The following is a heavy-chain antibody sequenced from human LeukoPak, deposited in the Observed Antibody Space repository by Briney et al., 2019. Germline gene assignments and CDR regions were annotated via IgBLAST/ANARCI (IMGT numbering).Heavy chain of an antibody. D-gene: IGHD6-6*01. V-gene: IGHV1-69*01. Sequence: SVKVSCEASGGTFSSYGISWVRQAPGQGPEWMGGIIPIFGTANNAQKFQGRVTITADESTSTAYMELSSLRSEDTAVYYCARVWDIGYSSSSGPYYYGMDVWGQGTTVTVSS. J-gene: IGHJ6*02. CDR1: GGTFSSYG. CDR2: IIPIFGTA. CDR3: ARVWDIGYSSSSGPYYYGMDV.